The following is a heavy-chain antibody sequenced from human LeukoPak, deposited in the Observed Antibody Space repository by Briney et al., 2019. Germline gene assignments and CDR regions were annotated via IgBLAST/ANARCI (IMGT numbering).Heavy chain of an antibody. D-gene: IGHD2-2*02. CDR1: GGSFSGYY. V-gene: IGHV4-34*01. CDR3: ARTRRTLGYCSSTSCYSIGDY. J-gene: IGHJ4*02. Sequence: SETLSLTCAVYGGSFSGYYWSWIRQPPGKGLEWIGEIKHSGSTNYNPSLKSRAIISVDTSKNQFSLKLSSVTAADTAVYYCARTRRTLGYCSSTSCYSIGDYWGQGTLVTVSS. CDR2: IKHSGST.